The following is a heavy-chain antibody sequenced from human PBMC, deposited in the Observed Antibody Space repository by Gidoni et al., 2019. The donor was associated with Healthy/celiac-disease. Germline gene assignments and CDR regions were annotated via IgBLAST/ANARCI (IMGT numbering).Heavy chain of an antibody. CDR3: ARELRNCSSTSCYYYYYGMDV. J-gene: IGHJ6*02. Sequence: LEYVSAISSNGGSTYYANSVKGRFTISRDNSKNTLYLQMGSLRAEDMAVYYCARELRNCSSTSCYYYYYGMDVWGQGTTVTVSS. D-gene: IGHD2-2*01. V-gene: IGHV3-64*01. CDR2: ISSNGGST.